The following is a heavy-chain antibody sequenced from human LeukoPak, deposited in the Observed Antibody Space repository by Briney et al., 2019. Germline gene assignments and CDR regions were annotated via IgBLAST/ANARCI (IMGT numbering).Heavy chain of an antibody. J-gene: IGHJ5*02. V-gene: IGHV3-23*01. D-gene: IGHD6-19*01. CDR2: ISGSGSGT. CDR3: AKDTVAVAALFDP. CDR1: GLTFSRYA. Sequence: GRSLRLSRAASGLTFSRYAMSWVPDAPGKGLEWLSSISGSGSGTYYADSVKGRFTISRDNSKNTLYLQMNSLRAEDTAVYYCAKDTVAVAALFDPWGQGTLVTVSS.